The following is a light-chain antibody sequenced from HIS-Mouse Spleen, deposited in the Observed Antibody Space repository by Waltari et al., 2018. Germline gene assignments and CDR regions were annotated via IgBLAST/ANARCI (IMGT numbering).Light chain of an antibody. CDR1: QSVSSN. Sequence: EIVMTQSPATLSVSPGERATLPCRASQSVSSNLAWYQQKPGQAPRLLIYGASTRATGIPARFSGSGSGTEFTLTISSLQSEDFAVYYCQQYNNWLFGGGTKVEIK. J-gene: IGKJ4*01. CDR2: GAS. CDR3: QQYNNWL. V-gene: IGKV3-15*01.